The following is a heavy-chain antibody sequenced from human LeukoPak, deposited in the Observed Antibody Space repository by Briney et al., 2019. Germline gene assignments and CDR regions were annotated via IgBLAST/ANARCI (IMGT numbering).Heavy chain of an antibody. V-gene: IGHV3-53*01. CDR1: GFTVSSNY. CDR2: IYSGGST. D-gene: IGHD4-17*01. CDR3: ARECNGYGIDY. Sequence: GGSLRLSCAASGFTVSSNYMSWVRQAPGQGLEWVSVIYSGGSTYYADSVKGRFTISRDNSKNTLYLQMNSLRAEDTAVYYCARECNGYGIDYWGQGTLVTVSS. J-gene: IGHJ4*02.